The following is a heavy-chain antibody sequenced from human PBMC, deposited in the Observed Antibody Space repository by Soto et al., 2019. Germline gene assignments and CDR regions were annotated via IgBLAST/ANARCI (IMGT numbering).Heavy chain of an antibody. CDR3: ARGIPVWYYDSSGYYFDY. CDR1: GGSISSGDYY. J-gene: IGHJ4*02. D-gene: IGHD3-22*01. V-gene: IGHV4-30-4*01. Sequence: LSLTCTVSGGSISSGDYYWSWIRQPPGKGLEWIGYIYYSGSTYYNPSLKSRVTISVDTSKNQFSLKLSSVTAADTAVYYCARGIPVWYYDSSGYYFDYWGQGTLVTVSS. CDR2: IYYSGST.